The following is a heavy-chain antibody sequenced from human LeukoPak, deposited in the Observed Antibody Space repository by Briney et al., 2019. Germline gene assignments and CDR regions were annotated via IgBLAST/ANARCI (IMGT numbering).Heavy chain of an antibody. CDR3: ASGYYDFWSGPDY. D-gene: IGHD3-3*01. Sequence: SVKVSCKASGGTFSSYAISWVRLAPGQGLEWMGGIIPIFGTANYAQKFQGRVTITTDESTSTAYMELSSLRSEDTAVYYCASGYYDFWSGPDYWGQGTLVTVSS. CDR2: IIPIFGTA. V-gene: IGHV1-69*05. CDR1: GGTFSSYA. J-gene: IGHJ4*02.